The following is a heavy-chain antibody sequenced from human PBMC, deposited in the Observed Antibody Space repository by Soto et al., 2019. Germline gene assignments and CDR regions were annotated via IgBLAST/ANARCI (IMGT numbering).Heavy chain of an antibody. D-gene: IGHD4-17*01. V-gene: IGHV1-2*04. Sequence: QVQLVQSGAEVKKPGASVKVSCKASGYTFTGYYMHWVRQAPGQGLEWMGWINPNRGGTNYAQKFQGWVTMTRDTSISTAYMELSRLGSDDTAVYYCARDGMALMTTVEVNANWFDPWGQGTLVTVSS. CDR2: INPNRGGT. J-gene: IGHJ5*02. CDR1: GYTFTGYY. CDR3: ARDGMALMTTVEVNANWFDP.